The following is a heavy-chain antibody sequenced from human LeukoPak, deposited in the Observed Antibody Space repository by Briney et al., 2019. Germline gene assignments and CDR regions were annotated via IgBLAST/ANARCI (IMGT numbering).Heavy chain of an antibody. D-gene: IGHD1-26*01. CDR2: IRSKAFGGTT. Sequence: GGSLRLSCAASGFTFSSYWMSWFRQAPGKGLEWVGFIRSKAFGGTTEYAASVKGRFTISRDDSKSIAYLQMNSLKTEDTAVYYCTREGTQLWELLDYWGQGTLVTVSS. CDR1: GFTFSSYW. V-gene: IGHV3-49*03. J-gene: IGHJ4*02. CDR3: TREGTQLWELLDY.